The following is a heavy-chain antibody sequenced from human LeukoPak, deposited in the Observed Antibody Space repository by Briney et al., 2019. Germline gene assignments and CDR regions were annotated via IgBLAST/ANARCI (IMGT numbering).Heavy chain of an antibody. V-gene: IGHV7-4-1*02. Sequence: ASVKVSCKASGYTFTSYYMHWVRQAPGQGLEWMGWINTNTGNPTYAQGFTGRFVFSLDTSVSTAYLQISSLKAEDTAVYYCARGVGTGWPYYYYYGMDVWGQGTTVTVSS. J-gene: IGHJ6*02. CDR2: INTNTGNP. CDR1: GYTFTSYY. D-gene: IGHD6-19*01. CDR3: ARGVGTGWPYYYYYGMDV.